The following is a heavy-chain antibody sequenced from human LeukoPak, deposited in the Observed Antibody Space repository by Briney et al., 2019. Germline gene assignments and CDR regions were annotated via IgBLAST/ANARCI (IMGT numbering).Heavy chain of an antibody. J-gene: IGHJ4*02. Sequence: GGSLRLSCAASGFTISSYSRNWVRQAAGKGLEWVSSISSSSSNIYYADFVKRRFTISRDYAKNSLHLQMNSLRAEDTAVYYCARISQSHIVGAQNFDYWGRGNLVTVSS. V-gene: IGHV3-21*01. CDR3: ARISQSHIVGAQNFDY. CDR2: ISSSSSNI. CDR1: GFTISSYS. D-gene: IGHD1-26*01.